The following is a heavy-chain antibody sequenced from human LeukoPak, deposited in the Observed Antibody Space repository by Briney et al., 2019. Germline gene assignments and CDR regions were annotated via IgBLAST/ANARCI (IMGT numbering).Heavy chain of an antibody. V-gene: IGHV3-21*06. J-gene: IGHJ6*02. CDR2: NSDFGSS. CDR1: GFTFSSYS. CDR3: ARHSGGDGYNYNGMDV. Sequence: GESLRLSCAAPGFTFSSYSINWVRQAPGKGLEWVSSNSDFGSSHHADSVKGRFTTSRDNAKNSVHLQMNSLRVEDTAIYYCARHSGGDGYNYNGMDVWGQGTMVTVSS. D-gene: IGHD6-19*01.